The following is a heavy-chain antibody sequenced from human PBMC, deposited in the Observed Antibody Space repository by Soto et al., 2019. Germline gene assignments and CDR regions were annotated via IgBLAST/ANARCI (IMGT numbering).Heavy chain of an antibody. J-gene: IGHJ6*02. CDR1: GYSFTSYW. CDR2: IDPSDSYT. Sequence: GESMNISCKGSGYSFTSYWISWVRQMPGKGLEWMGRIDPSDSYTNYSPSFQGHVTISADKSISTAYLQWSSLKASDTAMYYCARLGYCSGGSCYGNYYYYGMDVWGQGSTVTVSS. D-gene: IGHD2-15*01. CDR3: ARLGYCSGGSCYGNYYYYGMDV. V-gene: IGHV5-10-1*01.